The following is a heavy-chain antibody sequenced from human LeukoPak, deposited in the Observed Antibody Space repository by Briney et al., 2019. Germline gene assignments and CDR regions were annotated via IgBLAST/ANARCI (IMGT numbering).Heavy chain of an antibody. D-gene: IGHD6-13*01. Sequence: GGSLRLPCAASGFAFSNAWMNWDRQAPGKGLEWVSSISSSSSYIYYADSVKGRFTISRDNAKNSLYLQMNSLRAEDTAVYYCARDRFSSSWYGGWFDPWGQGTLVTVSS. CDR1: GFAFSNAW. V-gene: IGHV3-21*01. CDR3: ARDRFSSSWYGGWFDP. CDR2: ISSSSSYI. J-gene: IGHJ5*02.